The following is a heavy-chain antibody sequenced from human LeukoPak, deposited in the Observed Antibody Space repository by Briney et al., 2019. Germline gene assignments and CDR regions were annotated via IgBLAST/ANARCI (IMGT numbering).Heavy chain of an antibody. Sequence: GESLRISCKGSGYSFTSYWISWVRQMPGKGLEWMGRIDPSLEPRDSYSTYSPSFQGQVTISADKSISTAYLQWSSLEASDTAMYHCVRQVRRDSSGPDYWGQGTLVTVSS. CDR2: IDPSLEPRDSYS. D-gene: IGHD3-22*01. CDR3: VRQVRRDSSGPDY. CDR1: GYSFTSYW. J-gene: IGHJ4*02. V-gene: IGHV5-10-1*04.